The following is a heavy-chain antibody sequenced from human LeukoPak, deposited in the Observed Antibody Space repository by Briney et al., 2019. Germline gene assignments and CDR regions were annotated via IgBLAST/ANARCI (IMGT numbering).Heavy chain of an antibody. CDR2: ISAYNGNT. CDR3: ARGVMDTAMAPFDY. CDR1: GYTFTSYG. V-gene: IGHV1-18*01. D-gene: IGHD5-18*01. Sequence: RASVKVSCRASGYTFTSYGISWVRQAPGQGLEWMGWISAYNGNTNYAQKLQGRVTMTTDTSTSTAYMELRSLRSDDTAVYYCARGVMDTAMAPFDYWGQGTLVTVSS. J-gene: IGHJ4*02.